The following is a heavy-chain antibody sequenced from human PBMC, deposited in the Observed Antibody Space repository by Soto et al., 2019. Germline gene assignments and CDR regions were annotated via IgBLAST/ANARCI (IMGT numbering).Heavy chain of an antibody. V-gene: IGHV3-33*01. J-gene: IGHJ5*02. CDR3: ARDGRYSSGFNWFDP. Sequence: SLRLSCAASGFTFSSHGMHWVRQAPGKGLEWVAVIWYDGSNKYYADSVKGRFTISRDNSKNTLYLQMNSLRAEDTAVYYCARDGRYSSGFNWFDPWGQGTLVTVSS. CDR1: GFTFSSHG. CDR2: IWYDGSNK. D-gene: IGHD6-19*01.